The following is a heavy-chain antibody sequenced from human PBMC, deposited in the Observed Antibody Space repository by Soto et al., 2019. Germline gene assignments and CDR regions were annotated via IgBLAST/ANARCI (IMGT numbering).Heavy chain of an antibody. CDR1: GLTFSSYA. D-gene: IGHD3-22*01. Sequence: PGGSLRLSCAASGLTFSSYAMSWVRQAPGKGLEWVSAISGSGGSTYYADSVKGRFTISRDNSKNTLYLQMNSLRAEDTAVYYCAKDYGSYYYDSSGYPNWFDPWGQGTLVTVSS. V-gene: IGHV3-23*01. J-gene: IGHJ5*02. CDR3: AKDYGSYYYDSSGYPNWFDP. CDR2: ISGSGGST.